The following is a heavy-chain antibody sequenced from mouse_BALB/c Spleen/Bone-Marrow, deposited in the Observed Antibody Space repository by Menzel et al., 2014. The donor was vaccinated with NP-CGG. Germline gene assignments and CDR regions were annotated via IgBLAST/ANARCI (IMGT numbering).Heavy chain of an antibody. CDR3: VRGHGCYVGYYFDN. D-gene: IGHD2-3*01. CDR2: IDPANGNT. V-gene: IGHV14-3*02. J-gene: IGHJ2*01. CDR1: GFNIKDTY. Sequence: EVQLQQSGAEPVKPGASVKLSCTASGFNIKDTYMHWVKQMPEQGLEWIGRIDPANGNTKYDPNVQGKVTITTDTSSNTAYFQLSRLTSEDTAVYYCVRGHGCYVGYYFDNWGQGTTLTVSS.